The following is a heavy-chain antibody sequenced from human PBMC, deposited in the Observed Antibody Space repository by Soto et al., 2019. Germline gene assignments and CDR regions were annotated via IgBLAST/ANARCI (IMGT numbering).Heavy chain of an antibody. D-gene: IGHD3-22*01. J-gene: IGHJ4*02. CDR1: GFTVSSYY. CDR3: ARGRYYYDSSGYHSPFDY. V-gene: IGHV3-53*02. Sequence: EVQLVETGGGLIQPGGSLRVSCAASGFTVSSYYMSWVRQAPGKGLEWVSVIYSGGSTYYADSVKGRLTVSRDNSNNMFSLQMNSLRAEDTAVYYCARGRYYYDSSGYHSPFDYWGQGTLVTVSS. CDR2: IYSGGST.